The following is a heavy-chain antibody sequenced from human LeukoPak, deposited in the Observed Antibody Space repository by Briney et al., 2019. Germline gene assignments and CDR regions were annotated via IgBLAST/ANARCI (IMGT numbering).Heavy chain of an antibody. CDR2: ISPDGSTT. CDR3: TRDFDFSSAI. V-gene: IGHV3-74*01. J-gene: IGHJ4*02. D-gene: IGHD3-3*01. Sequence: GGSLRLSCAASGFTFSSYWMHWVRHAPGKGLVWVSRISPDGSTTGHAGSVKGRSTTSRDNAKNTLFLQMNSLRAEDTAVYYCTRDFDFSSAIWGQGTLVTVSS. CDR1: GFTFSSYW.